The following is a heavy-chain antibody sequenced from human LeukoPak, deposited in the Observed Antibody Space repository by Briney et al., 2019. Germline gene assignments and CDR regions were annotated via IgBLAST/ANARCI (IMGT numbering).Heavy chain of an antibody. CDR3: ARVGWDYFTNTNCYSWFDP. D-gene: IGHD2-21*02. V-gene: IGHV3-13*01. J-gene: IGHJ5*02. Sequence: PGGSLRLSCAASGFTFSAHDMHWVRQATGKGLEWVSGIGSAGDTYYSGSVKGRFTISRENAKNSLYLQMNSLRAGDTAVYFCARVGWDYFTNTNCYSWFDPWGQGTLVTVSS. CDR1: GFTFSAHD. CDR2: IGSAGDT.